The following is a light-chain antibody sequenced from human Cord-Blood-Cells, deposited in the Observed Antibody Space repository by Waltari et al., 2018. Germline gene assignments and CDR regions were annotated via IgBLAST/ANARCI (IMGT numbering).Light chain of an antibody. CDR3: QSYDSSLSGSVV. J-gene: IGLJ2*01. Sequence: QSVLPQPPSVSGAPGQRVTIPCTGCSPNLRAGYDVHWYQHLPGTAPKLLIYGNSKRPSGVPDRFSGAKSGTSASLAITGLQAEDEADYYCQSYDSSLSGSVVFGGGTKLTVL. CDR2: GNS. V-gene: IGLV1-40*01. CDR1: SPNLRAGYD.